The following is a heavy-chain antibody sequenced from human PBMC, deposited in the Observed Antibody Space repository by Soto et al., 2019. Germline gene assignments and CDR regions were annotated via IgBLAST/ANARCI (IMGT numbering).Heavy chain of an antibody. CDR3: GKDLSRGGLES. CDR2: IFWVGGGT. CDR1: GSTIDDYA. V-gene: IGHV3-9*01. Sequence: EVQVVESGGGLVQPGGSLTLSCVVSGSTIDDYAMHWVRQVPGKGLEWVSGIFWVGGGTGYADSVKGRFTISRDRAKNSLSLQMNSLRIEDTAVYCCGKDLSRGGLESWGQGTRVTVSS. J-gene: IGHJ4*02. D-gene: IGHD3-16*01.